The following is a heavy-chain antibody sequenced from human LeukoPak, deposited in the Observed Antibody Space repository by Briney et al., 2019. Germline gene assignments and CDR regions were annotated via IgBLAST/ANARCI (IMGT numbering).Heavy chain of an antibody. CDR2: ISYDGSNK. D-gene: IGHD1-26*01. Sequence: PGRSLRLSCAASGFTFSSYAMHWVRQAPGKGLEWVAVISYDGSNKYYADSVKGRFTISRDNSKNTLYLQMNSLRSEDTAVYYCATEGGSHEVWWFDPWGQGTLVTVSS. CDR3: ATEGGSHEVWWFDP. J-gene: IGHJ5*02. V-gene: IGHV3-30-3*01. CDR1: GFTFSSYA.